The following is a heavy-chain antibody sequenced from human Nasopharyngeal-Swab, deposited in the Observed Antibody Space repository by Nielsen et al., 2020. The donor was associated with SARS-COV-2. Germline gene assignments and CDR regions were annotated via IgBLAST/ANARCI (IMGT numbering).Heavy chain of an antibody. J-gene: IGHJ6*02. CDR1: GFTFHDYY. D-gene: IGHD2-2*01. CDR3: ARAPDLYYYYGMAV. CDR2: ISSSVSTI. Sequence: GESLNIPFAASGFTFHDYYMSWVRQAPGKGLEWVSYISSSVSTIYYAESVKGRFTISRDNAKNSLYLQMNSLRAEDTAVYYCARAPDLYYYYGMAVWGQGTTVTVSS. V-gene: IGHV3-11*01.